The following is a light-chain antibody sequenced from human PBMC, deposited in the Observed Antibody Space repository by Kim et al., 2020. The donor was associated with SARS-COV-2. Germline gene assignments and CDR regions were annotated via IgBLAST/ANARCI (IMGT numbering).Light chain of an antibody. J-gene: IGKJ1*01. CDR2: DSS. V-gene: IGKV3-15*01. CDR3: QQYNDWPWT. CDR1: QSAGTN. Sequence: EIVMTQSPATLSVSPGERATLSCRASQSAGTNLAWYQHKPGQAPRLLISDSSTRATGIPARFSGSGSGTEFTLTISSLQSEDFALYYCQQYNDWPWTFGPETKVDIK.